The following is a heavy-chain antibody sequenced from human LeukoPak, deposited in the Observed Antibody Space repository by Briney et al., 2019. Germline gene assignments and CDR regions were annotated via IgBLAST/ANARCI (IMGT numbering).Heavy chain of an antibody. V-gene: IGHV3-11*01. Sequence: PGGSLRLSCAASGFTFSDYYMSWLRQAPGKGLQWFSYISSSGSTIYYADSVKGRFTISRDNAKNSLYLQMNSLRAEDTAVYYCARGFLGWLSDFDYWGQGTLVTVSS. CDR3: ARGFLGWLSDFDY. J-gene: IGHJ4*02. CDR1: GFTFSDYY. CDR2: ISSSGSTI. D-gene: IGHD3-3*01.